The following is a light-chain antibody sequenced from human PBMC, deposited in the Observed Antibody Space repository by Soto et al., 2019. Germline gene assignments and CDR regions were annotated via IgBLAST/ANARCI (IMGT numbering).Light chain of an antibody. V-gene: IGLV2-14*01. CDR2: AVS. CDR3: SSYTSYNTVV. J-gene: IGLJ2*01. CDR1: SSDVGGYNY. Sequence: QSVLTQPASVSGSPGQSITISCTGTSSDVGGYNYVSWYQQHPGKAPKLMIYAVSNRPSGVSDRFSGSKSGNTASLTISGLQAEDEADYYCSSYTSYNTVVFGGGTKLTVL.